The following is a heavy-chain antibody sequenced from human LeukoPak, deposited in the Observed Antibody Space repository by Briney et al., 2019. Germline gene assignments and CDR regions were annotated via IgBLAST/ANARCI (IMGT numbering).Heavy chain of an antibody. D-gene: IGHD1-26*01. Sequence: PGGSLRLSCAASGFTFDDYGMSWVRQAPGKGLEWVSGINWNGGSTGYADSVKGRFTISRDNAKNSLYLQMNSLRAEDTALYYCARDIRDMYSGSPDAFDIWGQGTMVTVSS. CDR3: ARDIRDMYSGSPDAFDI. V-gene: IGHV3-20*04. CDR1: GFTFDDYG. CDR2: INWNGGST. J-gene: IGHJ3*02.